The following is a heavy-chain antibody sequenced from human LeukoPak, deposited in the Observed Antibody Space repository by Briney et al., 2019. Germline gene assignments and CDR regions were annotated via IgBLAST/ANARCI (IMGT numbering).Heavy chain of an antibody. Sequence: GGSLRLSCAASGLTFSSYWMHWVRQAPGKGLVWISGISSDGNTINYADSVKGRFTISRDNAKNTLYLQMNNLRAEDTAIYYCATDSYVSGSYYRLFYWGQGTLVTVSS. CDR2: ISSDGNTI. CDR1: GLTFSSYW. J-gene: IGHJ4*02. D-gene: IGHD3-10*01. V-gene: IGHV3-74*01. CDR3: ATDSYVSGSYYRLFY.